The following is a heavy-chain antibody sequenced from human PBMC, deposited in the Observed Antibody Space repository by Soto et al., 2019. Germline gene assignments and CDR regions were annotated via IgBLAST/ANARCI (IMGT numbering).Heavy chain of an antibody. CDR2: IYWDDDK. J-gene: IGHJ4*02. D-gene: IGHD3-3*01. Sequence: QITLNESGPTQVKPRQTLTLTCTFSGFSLTTSGVGVGWIRQSPGKAPEWLALIYWDDDKRYSPSLKSRLTITKDTSKNQVVLTMADLDPADTATYYCAHRVLRTVFGLVTTTAIYFDFWAREPRSPSP. CDR3: AHRVLRTVFGLVTTTAIYFDF. CDR1: GFSLTTSGVG. V-gene: IGHV2-5*02.